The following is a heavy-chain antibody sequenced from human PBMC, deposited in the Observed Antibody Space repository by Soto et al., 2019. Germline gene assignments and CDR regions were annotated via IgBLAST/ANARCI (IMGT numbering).Heavy chain of an antibody. CDR3: ARAGLPQWPEGGYYYGMDV. CDR1: GFTFSSYA. J-gene: IGHJ6*02. Sequence: LRLSCAASGFTFSSYAMHWVRQAPGKGLEWVAVISYDGSNKYYADSVKGRFTISRDNAKNSLYLQMNSLRDEDTAVYYCARAGLPQWPEGGYYYGMDVWGQGTTVTVSS. CDR2: ISYDGSNK. D-gene: IGHD6-19*01. V-gene: IGHV3-30-3*01.